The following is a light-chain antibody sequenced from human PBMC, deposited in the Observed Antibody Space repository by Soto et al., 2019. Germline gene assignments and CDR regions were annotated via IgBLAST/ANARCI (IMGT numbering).Light chain of an antibody. CDR3: GTWDSSLTIGVI. CDR1: SSNVGKNF. CDR2: DNQ. Sequence: QSVLTQPPSVSAAPGQKVSISCSGSSSNVGKNFVSWYHHVPGKAPKLLIYDNQKRPSGIPDRFSASKSGTLATLDITGLQTGDEADYYCGTWDSSLTIGVIFGGGTKLTVL. J-gene: IGLJ2*01. V-gene: IGLV1-51*01.